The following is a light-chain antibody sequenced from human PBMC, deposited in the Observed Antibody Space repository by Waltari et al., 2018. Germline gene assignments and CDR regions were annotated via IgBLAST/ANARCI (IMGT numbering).Light chain of an antibody. J-gene: IGLJ2*01. CDR3: GSKRGDTKVI. CDR1: RSNIGNNY. CDR2: RNN. Sequence: QSVLTQPPSASGTPGQRVTISCSGSRSNIGNNYVYWYQQLPGTAPKLLIYRNNQRPSGVPDRFSGSKSGTSASLTISGLQAQDEADYYCGSKRGDTKVIFGGGTKLTVL. V-gene: IGLV1-47*01.